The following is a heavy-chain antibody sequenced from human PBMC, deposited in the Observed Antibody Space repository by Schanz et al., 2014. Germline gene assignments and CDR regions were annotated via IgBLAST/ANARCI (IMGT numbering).Heavy chain of an antibody. Sequence: EGQLAESGGGLIQPGGSLRLSCTASGFAFSSYSMNWVRQAPGKGLEWVSYISSSGSYIHYADSVKGRFTISRDNAKNTLYLQMNSLRAEDTAVYYCAREEGWGIAAAGPKHYYYGMDVWGQGTTVTVSS. J-gene: IGHJ6*02. CDR3: AREEGWGIAAAGPKHYYYGMDV. CDR1: GFAFSSYS. V-gene: IGHV3-21*05. D-gene: IGHD6-13*01. CDR2: ISSSGSYI.